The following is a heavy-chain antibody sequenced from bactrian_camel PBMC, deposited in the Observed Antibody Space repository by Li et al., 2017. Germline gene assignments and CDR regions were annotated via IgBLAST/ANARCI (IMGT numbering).Heavy chain of an antibody. V-gene: IGHV3S31*01. Sequence: VESGGGLVQPGGSLRLSCAASGFTFNRYAMSWVRQAPGKGLEWVSVEDSSSTSAYYADSVKGRFTISRDNAKNTLYLQLNSLKTEDTAMYYCARDGYRVYGSASWSHFANCGHWGQGTQVTVS. J-gene: IGHJ4*01. CDR2: EDSSSTSA. CDR1: GFTFNRYA. CDR3: ARDGYRVYGSASWSHFANCGH. D-gene: IGHD6*01.